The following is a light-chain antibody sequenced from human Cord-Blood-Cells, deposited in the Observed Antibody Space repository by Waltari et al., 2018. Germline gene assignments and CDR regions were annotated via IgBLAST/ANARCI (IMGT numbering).Light chain of an antibody. CDR2: WAS. V-gene: IGKV4-1*01. CDR3: QQYYSTPLT. J-gene: IGKJ4*01. CDR1: QSVLYSSNNKNY. Sequence: DIVMTQSPDSLAVSLGERATINCKSSQSVLYSSNNKNYLAWYQQKPGQPPKLLIYWASTRESGVPDRVSGSGSGTDFTLPISSLQAEDVAVYYCQQYYSTPLTFGGGTKVEIK.